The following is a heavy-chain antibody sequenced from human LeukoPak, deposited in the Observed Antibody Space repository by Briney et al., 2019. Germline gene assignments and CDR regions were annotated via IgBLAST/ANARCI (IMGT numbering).Heavy chain of an antibody. D-gene: IGHD1-26*01. J-gene: IGHJ4*02. CDR2: IYPGDSDT. V-gene: IGHV5-51*01. Sequence: GESLKISCKGSGYSFTSYWIGWVRQMPGKGLEWMGIIYPGDSDTRYSPSFQGQVTISADKSISTAYLQWSSLKASDTATYYCARRSRWELLHFDYWGQGTLVTVSS. CDR1: GYSFTSYW. CDR3: ARRSRWELLHFDY.